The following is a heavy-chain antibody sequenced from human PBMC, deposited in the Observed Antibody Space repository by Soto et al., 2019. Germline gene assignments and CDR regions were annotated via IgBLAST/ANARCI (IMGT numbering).Heavy chain of an antibody. Sequence: GESLKISCAASGFTFSSYSMNWVRQAPGKGLEWVSSISSSSSYIYYADSVKGRFTISRDNAKNSLYLQMNSLRAEDTAVYYCARAPRDPDAFDIWGQGTMVTVSS. J-gene: IGHJ3*02. CDR2: ISSSSSYI. CDR1: GFTFSSYS. V-gene: IGHV3-21*01. CDR3: ARAPRDPDAFDI.